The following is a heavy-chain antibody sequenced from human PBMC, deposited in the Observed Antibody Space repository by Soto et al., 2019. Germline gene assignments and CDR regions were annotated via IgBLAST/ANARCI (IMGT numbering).Heavy chain of an antibody. CDR2: ISSSSSYI. V-gene: IGHV3-21*01. CDR1: GFTFSSYS. Sequence: SLRLSCPSSGFTFSSYSMNWVRQAPGNGLEWVSSISSSSSYIYYADSVKGRFTISRDNAKKSLYLQMNSLRAEDTAVYYCARDYFVRFGPPGYYGTDGWGKGNTVTVSA. J-gene: IGHJ6*04. D-gene: IGHD3-3*01. CDR3: ARDYFVRFGPPGYYGTDG.